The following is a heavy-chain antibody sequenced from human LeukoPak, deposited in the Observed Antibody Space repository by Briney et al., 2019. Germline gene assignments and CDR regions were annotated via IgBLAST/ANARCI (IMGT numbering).Heavy chain of an antibody. CDR3: ARAFRVPTSAKIFDF. CDR2: IYYSGHT. D-gene: IGHD1-26*01. CDR1: GGSISSGGYS. J-gene: IGHJ4*02. V-gene: IGHV4-30-2*05. Sequence: SETLSLTCAVSGGSISSGGYSWSWIRQPPGKGLEWTGYIYYSGHTYYNPSLKSRISMSVDTSKNQFSLKLSSVTAADTAVYYCARAFRVPTSAKIFDFWGQGTLVTVSS.